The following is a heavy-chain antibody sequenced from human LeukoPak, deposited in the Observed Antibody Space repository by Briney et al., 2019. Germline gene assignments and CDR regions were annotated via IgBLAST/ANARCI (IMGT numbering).Heavy chain of an antibody. CDR2: INQDASEI. V-gene: IGHV3-7*01. CDR3: ATDRDNSDWQKRFDS. CDR1: GFTFSTYW. D-gene: IGHD2-21*02. J-gene: IGHJ4*02. Sequence: GGSLRLSCAASGFTFSTYWMNWYRQAPGKGLEWVGNINQDASEINYVDSVRGRFTISRDNAKNSLHLQMNSLRAEDTAVYYCATDRDNSDWQKRFDSWGQGILVNVSS.